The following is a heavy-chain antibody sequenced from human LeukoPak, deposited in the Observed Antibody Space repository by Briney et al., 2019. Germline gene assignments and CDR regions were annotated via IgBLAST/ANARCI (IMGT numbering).Heavy chain of an antibody. D-gene: IGHD3-9*01. Sequence: ASVKVSCKVSGYTLTELSMHWVRQAPGKGLEWMGGFDPEDGETIYAQKFQGRVTMTEDTSTDTAYMELSSLRSEDTAVYYCATVGLRYFDWLLWYYWGQGTLVTVSS. CDR3: ATVGLRYFDWLLWYY. CDR1: GYTLTELS. J-gene: IGHJ4*02. CDR2: FDPEDGET. V-gene: IGHV1-24*01.